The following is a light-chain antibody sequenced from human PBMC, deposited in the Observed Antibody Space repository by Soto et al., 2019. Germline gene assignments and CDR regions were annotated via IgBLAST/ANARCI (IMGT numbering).Light chain of an antibody. J-gene: IGLJ3*02. Sequence: QSVLTQPPSASGSPGQSVTISCTGTSSDVGGYNYVSWYQHHPGKAPKLMIYEVSKRPSGVPDRFSGSKSGNTASLTVSGIQAEDEADYYCSSYADSDNERVVFGGGTKLTVL. CDR3: SSYADSDNERVV. V-gene: IGLV2-8*01. CDR1: SSDVGGYNY. CDR2: EVS.